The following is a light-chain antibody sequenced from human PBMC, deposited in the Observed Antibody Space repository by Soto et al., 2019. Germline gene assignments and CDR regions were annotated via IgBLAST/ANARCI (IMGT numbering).Light chain of an antibody. V-gene: IGLV2-14*01. Sequence: QSALTQPASVSGSPGQSITISCTGTSSDVGGYNYVSWYQQHPGKAPKLMIYAVSNRPSGVSNRFYGSKSGNTASLTISGLQAEDEADYYCSSYTSSSTLVFGGGTKLTVL. J-gene: IGLJ2*01. CDR1: SSDVGGYNY. CDR2: AVS. CDR3: SSYTSSSTLV.